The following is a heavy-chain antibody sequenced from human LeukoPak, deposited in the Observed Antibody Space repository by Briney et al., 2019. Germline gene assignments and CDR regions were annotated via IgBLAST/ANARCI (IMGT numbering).Heavy chain of an antibody. V-gene: IGHV3-30-3*01. CDR2: ISYDGSNK. J-gene: IGHJ3*02. Sequence: GGSLRLSCAASGFTFSSYAIHWVRQAPGKGLEWVAVISYDGSNKYYADSVKGRFTISRDNSKNTLYLQMNSLRVEDTAVYYCARGPGDFDASDIWGQGTMVTVSS. D-gene: IGHD1-14*01. CDR1: GFTFSSYA. CDR3: ARGPGDFDASDI.